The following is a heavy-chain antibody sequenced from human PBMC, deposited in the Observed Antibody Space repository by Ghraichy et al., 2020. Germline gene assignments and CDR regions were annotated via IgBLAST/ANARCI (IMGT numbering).Heavy chain of an antibody. Sequence: GGSLRLSCAASGFTFHEYAMHWVRQAPGKGLEWVSGISWNSDSIGYADSVKGRFTISRDNAKNSLYLQMNSLRAEDTALYYCAKDLGIYYDNSGGNYYYYYGMDVWGPGTTVTVSS. CDR2: ISWNSDSI. V-gene: IGHV3-9*01. CDR3: AKDLGIYYDNSGGNYYYYYGMDV. D-gene: IGHD3-22*01. J-gene: IGHJ6*02. CDR1: GFTFHEYA.